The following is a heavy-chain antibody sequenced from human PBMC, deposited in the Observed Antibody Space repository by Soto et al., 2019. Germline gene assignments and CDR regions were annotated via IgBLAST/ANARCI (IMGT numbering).Heavy chain of an antibody. CDR3: AREPVAGTGGGGY. V-gene: IGHV3-66*01. D-gene: IGHD6-19*01. J-gene: IGHJ4*02. CDR1: GFTVSSNY. Sequence: GGSLRLSCAASGFTVSSNYMSWVRQAPGKGLEWVSVIYSGGSTYYADSVKGRFTISRDNSKNTLYLQMNSLRAEDTAVYYCAREPVAGTGGGGYWGQGTLVTVSS. CDR2: IYSGGST.